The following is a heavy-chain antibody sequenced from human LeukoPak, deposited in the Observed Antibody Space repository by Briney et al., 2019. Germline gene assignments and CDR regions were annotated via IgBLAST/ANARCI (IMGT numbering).Heavy chain of an antibody. V-gene: IGHV3-74*01. J-gene: IGHJ4*02. D-gene: IGHD2-15*01. Sequence: GGSLRLSCAASGFTFSSNWMTWVSQAPGKGLVWVSRMNSDGSLTDYADSVKGRFIISRDKSKNTLYLQMNSLRAEDTVVYYCARGVGPYHWGQGTLVTVSS. CDR2: MNSDGSLT. CDR3: ARGVGPYH. CDR1: GFTFSSNW.